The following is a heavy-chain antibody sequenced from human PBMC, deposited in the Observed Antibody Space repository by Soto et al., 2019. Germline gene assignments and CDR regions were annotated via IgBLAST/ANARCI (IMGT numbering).Heavy chain of an antibody. J-gene: IGHJ3*02. CDR3: AREPFVLTVPTRGAFEI. CDR2: IYHSGST. V-gene: IGHV4-31*03. D-gene: IGHD2-2*01. CDR1: GGPISSGGYN. Sequence: PSETLSLTCTVSGGPISSGGYNWSWIRQHPGKGLEWIGYIYHSGSTDCNPSLKSRVTISVDTSMNQFSLKLSSVTAADTAVYFCAREPFVLTVPTRGAFEIWGQGTMVTVSS.